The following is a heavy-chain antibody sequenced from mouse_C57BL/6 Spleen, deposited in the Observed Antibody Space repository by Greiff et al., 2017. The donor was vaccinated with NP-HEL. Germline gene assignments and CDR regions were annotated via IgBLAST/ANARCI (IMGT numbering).Heavy chain of an antibody. Sequence: QVQLQQPGTELVKPGASVKLSCKASGYTFTSYWMHWVKQRPGQGLEWIGNINPSNGGTNYNEKFKSTATLNGDKSSRTAYMQLSSLTSEDSAVYYCAREGTRVYYAMDYWGQGTSVTVSS. CDR2: INPSNGGT. V-gene: IGHV1-53*01. J-gene: IGHJ4*01. CDR1: GYTFTSYW. CDR3: AREGTRVYYAMDY. D-gene: IGHD3-3*01.